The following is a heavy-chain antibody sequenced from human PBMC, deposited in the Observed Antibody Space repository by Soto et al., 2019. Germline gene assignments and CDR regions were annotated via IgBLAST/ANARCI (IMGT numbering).Heavy chain of an antibody. CDR2: INSDGSST. CDR1: GFTFSTFW. CDR3: ARDFEY. Sequence: EVQLVESGGGLVQPGGSLRLSCEASGFTFSTFWMHWVRQAPGKGLVWVSRINSDGSSTYYADSVKGRVTISRDNAKNTLYLQVNSLGPEATAVYYCARDFEYWGQGTLVTVSS. V-gene: IGHV3-74*01. J-gene: IGHJ4*02.